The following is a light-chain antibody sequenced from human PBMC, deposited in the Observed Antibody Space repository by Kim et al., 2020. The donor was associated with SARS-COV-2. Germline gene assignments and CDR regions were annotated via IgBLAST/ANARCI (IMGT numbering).Light chain of an antibody. Sequence: SSELTQDPAVSVALGQTVRLTCQGDSLRNYYATWYQQRPGQAPVLVLYGKYNRPSGIPDRFSGYASGNTASLTITGAQAEDEADYYCNFRDSSGDHVVFGGGTQLTVL. J-gene: IGLJ3*02. CDR1: SLRNYY. CDR2: GKY. CDR3: NFRDSSGDHVV. V-gene: IGLV3-19*01.